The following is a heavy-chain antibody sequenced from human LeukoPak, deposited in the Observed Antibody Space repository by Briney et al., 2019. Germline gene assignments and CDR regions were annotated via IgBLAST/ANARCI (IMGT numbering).Heavy chain of an antibody. CDR3: ARVPFYVWGSYRYRYFDY. CDR1: GYTFTGYY. D-gene: IGHD3-16*02. CDR2: INPNSGGT. J-gene: IGHJ4*02. Sequence: ASVKVSCKASGYTFTGYYMHWVRQAPGQGLEWMGWINPNSGGTNYAQKFQGRVTMTRDTSISTAYMELSRLRSDDTAVYYCARVPFYVWGSYRYRYFDYWGQGTLVTVSS. V-gene: IGHV1-2*02.